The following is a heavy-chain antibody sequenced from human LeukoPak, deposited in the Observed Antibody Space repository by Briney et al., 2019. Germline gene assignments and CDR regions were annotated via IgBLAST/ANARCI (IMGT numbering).Heavy chain of an antibody. D-gene: IGHD6-19*01. V-gene: IGHV3-23*01. J-gene: IGHJ4*02. CDR3: VRERDRGIEVADDFDY. CDR1: GFTFSMYS. Sequence: GGSLRLSCEASGFTFSMYSMAWVRQAPGKGLEWVSVINDRGGYIQDADSVKGRFTISRDNSQNTLFLQMNSLRDEDTAVYYCVRERDRGIEVADDFDYWGQGTPVTVSS. CDR2: INDRGGYI.